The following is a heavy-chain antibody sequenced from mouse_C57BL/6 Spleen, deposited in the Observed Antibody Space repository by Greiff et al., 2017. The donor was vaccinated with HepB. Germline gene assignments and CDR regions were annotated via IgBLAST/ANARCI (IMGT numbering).Heavy chain of an antibody. Sequence: EVQLQQSGAELVRPGASVKLSCTASGFNIKDDYMHWVKQRPEQGLEWIGWIDPENGDTEYASKFQGKATITADTSSNTAYLQLSSLTSEDTAVYYCTTSGNPWFAYWGQGTLVTVSA. CDR2: IDPENGDT. V-gene: IGHV14-4*01. D-gene: IGHD2-1*01. J-gene: IGHJ3*01. CDR1: GFNIKDDY. CDR3: TTSGNPWFAY.